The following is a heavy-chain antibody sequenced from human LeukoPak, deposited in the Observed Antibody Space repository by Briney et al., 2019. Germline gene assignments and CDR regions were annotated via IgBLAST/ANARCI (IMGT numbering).Heavy chain of an antibody. Sequence: SETLSLTCTVSGGSISSYYWSWIRQPPGKGLEWIGYIYYSGSTNYNPSLKSRVTISVDTSKNQFSLRLSSVTAADTAVYYCARRMGYCSGASCYDRDAFDIWGQGTMVTVSS. CDR1: GGSISSYY. CDR2: IYYSGST. V-gene: IGHV4-59*08. J-gene: IGHJ3*02. CDR3: ARRMGYCSGASCYDRDAFDI. D-gene: IGHD2-15*01.